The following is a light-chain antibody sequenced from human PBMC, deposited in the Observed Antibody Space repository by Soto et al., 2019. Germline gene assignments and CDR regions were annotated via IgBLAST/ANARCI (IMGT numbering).Light chain of an antibody. CDR1: QSVSSN. V-gene: IGKV3-15*01. J-gene: IGKJ1*01. CDR2: GAS. Sequence: EIVMTQSPATLSVSPGERATLSCRASQSVSSNLAWYQQKPGQAPRLLIYGASTRATGITARFSGSGSGTEFTITISSLQSEDFAIYYCQHYNNWPPWTFGQGTKVEIK. CDR3: QHYNNWPPWT.